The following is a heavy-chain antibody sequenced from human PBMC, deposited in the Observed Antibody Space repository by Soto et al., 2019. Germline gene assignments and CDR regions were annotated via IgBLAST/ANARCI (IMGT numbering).Heavy chain of an antibody. CDR2: IYYSGST. CDR1: GGSIRNDY. J-gene: IGHJ4*02. V-gene: IGHV4-39*07. CDR3: ARTYSSSWSPFDY. D-gene: IGHD6-13*01. Sequence: SETLSLTCSVSGGSIRNDYWGWIRQPPGKGLEWIGSIYYSGSTYYNPSLKSRVTISVDTSKNQFSLKLSSVTAADTAVYYCARTYSSSWSPFDYWGQGTLVTVSS.